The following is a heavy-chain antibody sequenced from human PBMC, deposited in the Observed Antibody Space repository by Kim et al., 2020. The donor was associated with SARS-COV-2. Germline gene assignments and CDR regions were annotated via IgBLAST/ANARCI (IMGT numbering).Heavy chain of an antibody. Sequence: GSVKGRFTISRDNSKHTMYLQMNSLRADDTAVYYCAKDPETSNLKNWFDPWGQGTLVTVSS. D-gene: IGHD2-2*01. V-gene: IGHV3-23*01. J-gene: IGHJ5*02. CDR3: AKDPETSNLKNWFDP.